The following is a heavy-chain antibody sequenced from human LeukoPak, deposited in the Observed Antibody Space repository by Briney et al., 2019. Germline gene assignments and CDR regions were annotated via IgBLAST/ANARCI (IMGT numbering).Heavy chain of an antibody. V-gene: IGHV3-30*02. CDR2: IRYDGSNK. Sequence: GGSLRLSCAASGFTFSSYGMHWVRQAPGKGLGWVAFIRYDGSNKYYADSVKGRFTISRDNSKNTLYLQMNSLRAEDTAVYYCAKEYFPYYDFWSGYPYFNYGSQGTLVTASS. D-gene: IGHD3-3*01. CDR1: GFTFSSYG. J-gene: IGHJ4*02. CDR3: AKEYFPYYDFWSGYPYFNY.